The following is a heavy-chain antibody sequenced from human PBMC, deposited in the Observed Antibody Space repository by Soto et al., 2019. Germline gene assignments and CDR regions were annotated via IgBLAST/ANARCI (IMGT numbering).Heavy chain of an antibody. CDR3: AIPLPKQQLVRGAFDH. V-gene: IGHV1-69*01. D-gene: IGHD6-13*01. CDR2: SIPVFGTA. J-gene: IGHJ4*02. CDR1: GGTFRNYA. Sequence: QVQLGQSGAEVKKPGSSVKLSCKTSGGTFRNYAINWVRQAPGQGLEWLGGSIPVFGTANYAQTFQGRFTITADESTSTAYMELSSLRSEDTAVYYCAIPLPKQQLVRGAFDHWGQGTLVTVAS.